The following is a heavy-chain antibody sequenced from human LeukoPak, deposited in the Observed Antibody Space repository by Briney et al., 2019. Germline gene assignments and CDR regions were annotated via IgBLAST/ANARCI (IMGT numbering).Heavy chain of an antibody. CDR2: ISSSGSTI. V-gene: IGHV3-48*01. CDR3: ARAWGGDKNYYGSGNQYYFDY. CDR1: GFTFSSYA. J-gene: IGHJ4*02. Sequence: GGSLRLSCAASGFTFSSYAMNWVRQAPGKGLEWVSYISSSGSTIYYADSVKGRFTISRDKAMNSLYLQMNSLRAEDTAVYYCARAWGGDKNYYGSGNQYYFDYWGQGTLVTVSS. D-gene: IGHD3-10*01.